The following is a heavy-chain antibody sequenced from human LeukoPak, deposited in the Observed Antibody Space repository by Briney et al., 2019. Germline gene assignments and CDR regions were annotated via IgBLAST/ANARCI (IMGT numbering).Heavy chain of an antibody. CDR1: GRSKTSYY. D-gene: IGHD3-3*01. V-gene: IGHV4-4*07. CDR3: AKVGFWSGYYALYYFDY. Sequence: PSASLSLICTVSGRSKTSYYRRSIRHPAGKGQEWFGRIYSSGSTKSNPSLKSRVTMSLDTSKNQFSLKLSSVTAADTAVYYCAKVGFWSGYYALYYFDYWGQGALVTVSS. CDR2: IYSSGST. J-gene: IGHJ4*02.